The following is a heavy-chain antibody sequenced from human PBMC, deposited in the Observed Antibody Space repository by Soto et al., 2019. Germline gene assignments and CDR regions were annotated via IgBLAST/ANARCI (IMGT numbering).Heavy chain of an antibody. CDR3: TTYRGDYDFDH. CDR1: GYTLNEVA. CDR2: FDPDEAET. D-gene: IGHD4-17*01. J-gene: IGHJ5*02. Sequence: QVQLVQSGAEVKKPGASVKVSCKVSGYTLNEVAMHWVRQAPGKGLEWLGGFDPDEAETIYAQHFQGRVTMTEDTSTDTVYMEWSSLRSEDTDLCFCTTYRGDYDFDHWGQGTLVTVSS. V-gene: IGHV1-24*01.